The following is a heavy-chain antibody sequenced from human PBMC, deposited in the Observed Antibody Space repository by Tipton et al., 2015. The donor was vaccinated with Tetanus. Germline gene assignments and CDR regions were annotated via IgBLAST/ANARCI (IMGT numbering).Heavy chain of an antibody. J-gene: IGHJ3*02. Sequence: TLSLTCTVSGDSISSGNYRYNWIRQPPGRGLEWIGTLYYSGNTYYNPSLKSRVTIFVDKSKNQFSLRLSSVTAADTAVYYCARRFYDSSGYSFDIWGQGTMVTASS. CDR3: ARRFYDSSGYSFDI. CDR1: GDSISSGNYR. D-gene: IGHD3-22*01. V-gene: IGHV4-39*01. CDR2: LYYSGNT.